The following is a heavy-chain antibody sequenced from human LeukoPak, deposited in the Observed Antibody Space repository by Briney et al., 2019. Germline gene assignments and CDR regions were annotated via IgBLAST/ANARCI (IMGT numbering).Heavy chain of an antibody. CDR1: GGSFSGYY. Sequence: PSETLSLTCAVYGGSFSGYYWSWIRQPPGKGLEWIGEINHSGSTNYNPSLKSRVTISVDTSKNQFSLKLSSVTAADTAVYYCARDFGAGCSGGSCYSHMDVWGKGTTVTISS. CDR2: INHSGST. V-gene: IGHV4-34*01. CDR3: ARDFGAGCSGGSCYSHMDV. J-gene: IGHJ6*03. D-gene: IGHD2-15*01.